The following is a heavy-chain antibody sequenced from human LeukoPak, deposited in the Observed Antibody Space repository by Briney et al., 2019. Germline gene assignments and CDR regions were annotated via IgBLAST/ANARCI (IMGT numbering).Heavy chain of an antibody. CDR2: IYYSGST. CDR3: ARGQIYFDY. CDR1: GGSISSYF. V-gene: IGHV4-59*08. Sequence: SETLSLTCTVSGGSISSYFWSWIRQPPGKGLEWIGYIYYSGSTNYNPSLKSRVTISADTSKNQFSLKVSSVTAADSAVYYCARGQIYFDYWGQGTLVTVSS. J-gene: IGHJ4*02.